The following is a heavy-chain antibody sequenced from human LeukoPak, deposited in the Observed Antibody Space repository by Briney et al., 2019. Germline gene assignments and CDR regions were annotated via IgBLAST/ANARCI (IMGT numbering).Heavy chain of an antibody. CDR3: AKDTDNSANYYVDY. Sequence: PGRSLRLSCAASGFTLSTYAMHWVRQAPGKGLEWVAVISSDGRDKKYADSVKGRFSISRDNSKYTLYLQMDSLRSEDTAVFYCAKDTDNSANYYVDYWGQGSLVTVSS. V-gene: IGHV3-30*04. D-gene: IGHD4/OR15-4a*01. CDR2: ISSDGRDK. CDR1: GFTLSTYA. J-gene: IGHJ4*02.